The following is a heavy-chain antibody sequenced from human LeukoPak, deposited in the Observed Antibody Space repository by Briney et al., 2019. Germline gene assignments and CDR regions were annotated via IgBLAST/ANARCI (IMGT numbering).Heavy chain of an antibody. CDR3: ARRATVVTPGLFDY. D-gene: IGHD4-23*01. Sequence: GGSLRLSCAASGFTFSSYAMHWVRQAPGKGLEWVAVISYDGSNKYYADSVKGQFTISRDNSKNTLYLQMNSLRAEDTAVYYCARRATVVTPGLFDYWGQGTLVTVSS. V-gene: IGHV3-30-3*01. CDR2: ISYDGSNK. J-gene: IGHJ4*02. CDR1: GFTFSSYA.